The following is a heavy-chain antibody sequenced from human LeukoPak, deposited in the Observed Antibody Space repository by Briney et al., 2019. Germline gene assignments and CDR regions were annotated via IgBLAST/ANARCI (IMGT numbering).Heavy chain of an antibody. J-gene: IGHJ1*01. CDR3: ARVRSSGWYGAEYFQH. CDR2: ISYDGSNK. V-gene: IGHV3-30-3*01. Sequence: GGSLRLSCAASGFTFSSYAMHWVRQALGKGLEWVAVISYDGSNKYYADSVKGRFTISRDNSKNTLYLQMNSLRAEDTAVYYCARVRSSGWYGAEYFQHWGQGTLVTVSS. CDR1: GFTFSSYA. D-gene: IGHD6-19*01.